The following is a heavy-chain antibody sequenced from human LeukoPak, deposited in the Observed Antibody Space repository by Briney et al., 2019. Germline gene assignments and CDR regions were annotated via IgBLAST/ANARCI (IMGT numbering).Heavy chain of an antibody. CDR3: ARDQDGYAGHFDY. CDR1: GFTFSSYS. J-gene: IGHJ4*02. D-gene: IGHD5-12*01. Sequence: GGSLRLSCAASGFTFSSYSMTWVRQAPGKGLEWVSSISSSSSYIYYADSVKGRFTISRDNAKNPLYLQMNSLRAEDAAVYYCARDQDGYAGHFDYWGQGTLVTVSS. V-gene: IGHV3-21*04. CDR2: ISSSSSYI.